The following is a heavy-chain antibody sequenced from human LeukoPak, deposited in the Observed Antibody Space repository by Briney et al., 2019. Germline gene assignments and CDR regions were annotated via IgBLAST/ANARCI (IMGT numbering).Heavy chain of an antibody. CDR1: GGSISSYY. CDR3: ARGRDSRGYQFMGFDS. D-gene: IGHD3-22*01. Sequence: SETLSLTCTVSGGSISSYYWSWIRQPPGKGLEWIGYIYYSGSTNYNPSLKSRVTMSVDTSKNQFSLRLSSVTAADTAVYYCARGRDSRGYQFMGFDSWGQGTLVTVSS. CDR2: IYYSGST. J-gene: IGHJ4*02. V-gene: IGHV4-59*08.